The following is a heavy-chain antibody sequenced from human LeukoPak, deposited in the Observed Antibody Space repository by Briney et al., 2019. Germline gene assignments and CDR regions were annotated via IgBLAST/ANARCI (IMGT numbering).Heavy chain of an antibody. CDR3: ARDPRGPTTYDSSARDSLDY. CDR2: ILYDGSMQ. CDR1: GFAFSSYS. J-gene: IGHJ4*02. Sequence: QPGRSLRLSCAASGFAFSSYSMHWVRQAPGKGLEWLAVILYDGSMQYYAESMKGRLTISRDNSRNTVYMQMSSLRTEDTAVYYCARDPRGPTTYDSSARDSLDYWGQGTLVTVSS. V-gene: IGHV3-30*03. D-gene: IGHD3-22*01.